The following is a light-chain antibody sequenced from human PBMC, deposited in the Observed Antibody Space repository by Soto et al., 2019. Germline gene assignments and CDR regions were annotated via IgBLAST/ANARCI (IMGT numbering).Light chain of an antibody. CDR1: SSDVGGYNY. J-gene: IGLJ1*01. Sequence: QSFLTQPASVSGSPGQSITISCTGTSSDVGGYNYVSWYQQHPGKAPKLMIYEVGNRPSGVSNRFSASKSGNTASLTISGLQAEDEADYYCSSYTSSTTRVFGTGTKVTVL. CDR3: SSYTSSTTRV. V-gene: IGLV2-14*01. CDR2: EVG.